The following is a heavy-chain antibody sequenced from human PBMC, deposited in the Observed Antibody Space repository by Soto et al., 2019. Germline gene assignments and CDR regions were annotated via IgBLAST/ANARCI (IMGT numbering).Heavy chain of an antibody. Sequence: GGSLRLSCAASGFTFSSYSMNWVRQAPGKGLEWVSSISSSSSYIYYADSVKGRFTISRDNAKNSLYLQMNSLRAEDTAVYYCARDGRVTGDPYYYYCGMDVWGQGTTVTVSS. J-gene: IGHJ6*02. D-gene: IGHD7-27*01. CDR2: ISSSSSYI. V-gene: IGHV3-21*01. CDR3: ARDGRVTGDPYYYYCGMDV. CDR1: GFTFSSYS.